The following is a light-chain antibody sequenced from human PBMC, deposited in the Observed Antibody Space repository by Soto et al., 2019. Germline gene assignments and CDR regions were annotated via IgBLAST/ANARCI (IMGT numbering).Light chain of an antibody. V-gene: IGKV1-5*01. CDR1: QSISSW. J-gene: IGKJ1*01. CDR2: DAS. Sequence: DIQMTQSPSTLSASVGDRVTITCRASQSISSWLAWYQQKPGKAPKLLIYDASSLESGVPSRFSGSGSGTEFTLTISSLQPDDFGPYYCQQYNTYRSFGRGTKVDNK. CDR3: QQYNTYRS.